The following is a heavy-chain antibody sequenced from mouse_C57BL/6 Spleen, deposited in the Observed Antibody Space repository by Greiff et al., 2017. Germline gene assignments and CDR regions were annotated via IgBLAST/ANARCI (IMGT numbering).Heavy chain of an antibody. J-gene: IGHJ2*01. CDR3: ARAGLLHNGGGFDY. D-gene: IGHD1-1*01. Sequence: EVQLQQSGGGLVQPGGSLSLSCAASGFTFTDYYMSWVRQPPGKALEWLGFIRNKANGYTTEYSASVKGRFTISRDNSQSILYLQMNALRAEDSATYYGARAGLLHNGGGFDYWGQGTTLTVSS. CDR2: IRNKANGYTT. CDR1: GFTFTDYY. V-gene: IGHV7-3*01.